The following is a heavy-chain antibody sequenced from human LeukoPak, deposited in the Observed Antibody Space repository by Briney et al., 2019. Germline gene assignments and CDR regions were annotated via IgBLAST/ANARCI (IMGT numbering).Heavy chain of an antibody. Sequence: PGGSLRLSCAASRFTFNSYSMNWVRQAPGKGLEWVSYISSSGITIYYADSVKGRFTISRDNAKNSLYLQMNSLRAEDTAVYYCARGRYCSSTSCYGASDYWGQGTLVTVSS. CDR3: ARGRYCSSTSCYGASDY. D-gene: IGHD2-2*01. CDR2: ISSSGITI. V-gene: IGHV3-48*01. CDR1: RFTFNSYS. J-gene: IGHJ4*02.